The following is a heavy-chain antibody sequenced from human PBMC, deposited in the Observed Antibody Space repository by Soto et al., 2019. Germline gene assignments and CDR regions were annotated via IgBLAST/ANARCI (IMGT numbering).Heavy chain of an antibody. J-gene: IGHJ6*02. CDR1: GGSISSYY. V-gene: IGHV4-59*01. CDR3: AREKEEGIVGANYGMDV. CDR2: IYYSGST. Sequence: SETLSLTCTVSGGSISSYYWSWIRQPPGKGLEWIGYIYYSGSTNYNPSLKSRVTISVDTSKNQFSLKLSSVTAADTAVYYCAREKEEGIVGANYGMDVCGQGTTVTVSS. D-gene: IGHD1-26*01.